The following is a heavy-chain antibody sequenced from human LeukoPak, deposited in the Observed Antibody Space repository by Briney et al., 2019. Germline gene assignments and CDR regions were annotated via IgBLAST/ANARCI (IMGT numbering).Heavy chain of an antibody. CDR2: IQPDGNDK. Sequence: GGSLRLSCAASGFTFNNYGVHWVRQAPGKGLEWVTLIQPDGNDKYYADSVKGRFTVSRDNSKNTLYLQLNSLRAEDTAVYYCAKRDAVTEFDYRGQGTLVTVSS. CDR1: GFTFNNYG. V-gene: IGHV3-30*02. D-gene: IGHD2-21*02. CDR3: AKRDAVTEFDY. J-gene: IGHJ4*02.